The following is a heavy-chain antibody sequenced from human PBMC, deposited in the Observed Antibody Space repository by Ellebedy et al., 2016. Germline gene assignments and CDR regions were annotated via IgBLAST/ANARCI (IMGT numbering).Heavy chain of an antibody. CDR2: IYYSGST. V-gene: IGHV4-59*08. Sequence: SETLSLTCTVSGASISSYSWSWIRQPPGKGLEWIGYIYYSGSTNYNPSLKSRVTISVDSSRNQFSLKLSSVTAADTAVFYCARTSYYDSSGYPLFDYWGQGTLVTVSS. J-gene: IGHJ4*02. CDR1: GASISSYS. CDR3: ARTSYYDSSGYPLFDY. D-gene: IGHD3-22*01.